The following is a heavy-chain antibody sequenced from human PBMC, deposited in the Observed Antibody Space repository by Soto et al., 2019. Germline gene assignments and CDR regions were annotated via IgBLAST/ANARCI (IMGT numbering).Heavy chain of an antibody. V-gene: IGHV1-18*01. CDR2: ISAYNGNR. CDR1: GYTFRHYC. Sequence: GASVKLSCKASGYTFRHYCIGWVRQAPGQGLECMGWISAYNGNRHFAEGLRGRITMTTNTTTSTADMELRSLSSDDTAVYYCARGGQECSNSGCGYIYDGMDVWGQGTTVTVSS. D-gene: IGHD1-26*01. CDR3: ARGGQECSNSGCGYIYDGMDV. J-gene: IGHJ6*02.